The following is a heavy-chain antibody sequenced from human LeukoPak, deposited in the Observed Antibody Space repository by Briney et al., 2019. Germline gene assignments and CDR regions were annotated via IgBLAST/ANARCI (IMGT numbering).Heavy chain of an antibody. CDR3: ARQFAEQQLDYYYYYYKDV. Sequence: PSETLSLTCTVSGGSISSSSYYWGWIRQPPGKGLEWIGSIYYSGSTYYNPSLKSRVTISVDTSKNQFSLKLSSGTAADTAVYYCARQFAEQQLDYYYYYYKDVWGKGTTVTISS. D-gene: IGHD6-13*01. V-gene: IGHV4-39*01. CDR1: GGSISSSSYY. J-gene: IGHJ6*03. CDR2: IYYSGST.